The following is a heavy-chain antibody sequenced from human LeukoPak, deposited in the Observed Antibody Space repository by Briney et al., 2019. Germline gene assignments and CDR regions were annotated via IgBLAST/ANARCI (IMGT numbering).Heavy chain of an antibody. CDR3: ARHAVIVGATTSDY. CDR1: GGSISSYY. D-gene: IGHD1-26*01. Sequence: PSETLSLTCTVSGGSISSYYWGWLRQPPGKGLEWIGSIYYSGSTYYNPSLKSRVTISVDTSKNQFSLKLSSVTAADTAVYYCARHAVIVGATTSDYWGQGTLVTVSS. V-gene: IGHV4-39*01. CDR2: IYYSGST. J-gene: IGHJ4*02.